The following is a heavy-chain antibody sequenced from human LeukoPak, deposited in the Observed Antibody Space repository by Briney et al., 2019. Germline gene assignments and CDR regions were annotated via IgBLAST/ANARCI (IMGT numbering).Heavy chain of an antibody. D-gene: IGHD6-6*01. CDR2: ISYDGSNK. V-gene: IGHV3-30*04. Sequence: GGSLRLSCAASGFTFSSYAMHWVRQAPGKGLEWVAVISYDGSNKYYTDSVKGRFTISRDNSKNTLYLQMNSLRAEDTAVYYCARDLGGPASIAARRPMDVWGKGTTVTVSS. J-gene: IGHJ6*03. CDR1: GFTFSSYA. CDR3: ARDLGGPASIAARRPMDV.